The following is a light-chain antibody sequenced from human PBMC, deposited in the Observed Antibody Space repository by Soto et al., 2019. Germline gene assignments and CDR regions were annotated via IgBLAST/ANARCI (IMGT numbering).Light chain of an antibody. Sequence: DIQMTQSPSSLSASVGDRVTITCRASQSISSYLNWYQQKPGKAPKLLIYAASSLQSGVPSRFSGSGSGTDFTLTISSLQPEDFATYYCQQSYSTLSTSGQVTKADIK. J-gene: IGKJ1*01. V-gene: IGKV1-39*01. CDR3: QQSYSTLST. CDR2: AAS. CDR1: QSISSY.